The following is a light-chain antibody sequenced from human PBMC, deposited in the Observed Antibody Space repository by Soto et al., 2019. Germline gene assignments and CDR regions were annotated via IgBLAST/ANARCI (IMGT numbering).Light chain of an antibody. CDR2: GAS. V-gene: IGKV3-20*01. CDR1: QSVSSSY. CDR3: QQYGSSPPYT. J-gene: IGKJ2*01. Sequence: EIVLTQSPGTLSLSPGERATLSCRPSQSVSSSYLAWYQQKPGQAPRLLIYGASSRATGIPDRFSGSESGTDFTLTISRLEPEDFAVYYCQQYGSSPPYTFGQGTKLEIK.